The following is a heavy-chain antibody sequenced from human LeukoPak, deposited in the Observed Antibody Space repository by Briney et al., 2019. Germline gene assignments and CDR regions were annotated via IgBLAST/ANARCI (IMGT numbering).Heavy chain of an antibody. CDR1: GGSFSGYY. CDR2: INHSGST. Sequence: PSETLSLTCAVYGGSFSGYYWSWIRQPPGKGLEWIGEINHSGSTNYNPSLESRVTISVDTSKNQFSLKLSSVTAADTAVYYCARGSNFWSGYYRGYYYYMDVWGKGTTVTVSS. V-gene: IGHV4-34*01. CDR3: ARGSNFWSGYYRGYYYYMDV. D-gene: IGHD3-3*01. J-gene: IGHJ6*03.